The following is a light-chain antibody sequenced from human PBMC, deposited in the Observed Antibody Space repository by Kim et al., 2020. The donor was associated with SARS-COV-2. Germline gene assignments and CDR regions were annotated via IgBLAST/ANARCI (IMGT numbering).Light chain of an antibody. J-gene: IGLJ2*01. V-gene: IGLV6-57*04. CDR2: EDN. CDR1: SGSIASNY. Sequence: NFMLTQPHSVSEPPGKTVTISCTRSSGSIASNYVQWYQQRPGSAPTTVIYEDNQRPSGVPDRFSGSIDSSSNSASLTISGLKTEDEADYYCQSYDSSNHVVFGGGTQLTVL. CDR3: QSYDSSNHVV.